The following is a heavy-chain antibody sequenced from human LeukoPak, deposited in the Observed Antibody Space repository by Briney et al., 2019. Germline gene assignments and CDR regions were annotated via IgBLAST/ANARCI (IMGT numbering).Heavy chain of an antibody. CDR1: GGSISSYY. CDR3: AKGRRPYGGQLFDY. J-gene: IGHJ4*02. D-gene: IGHD4-23*01. Sequence: SETLSLTCTVSGGSISSYYWSWIRQPPGKGLEWIGYIYYSGSTNYNPSLKSRVTISVDTSKNQFSLKLSSVTAADTAVYYCAKGRRPYGGQLFDYWGQGTLVTVSS. V-gene: IGHV4-59*01. CDR2: IYYSGST.